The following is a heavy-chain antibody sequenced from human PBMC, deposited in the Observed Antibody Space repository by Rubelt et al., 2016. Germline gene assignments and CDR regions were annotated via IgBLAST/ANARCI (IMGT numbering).Heavy chain of an antibody. V-gene: IGHV1-18*01. CDR3: ARDVGGNSVLYYFDY. CDR1: GYTFTSYG. J-gene: IGHJ4*02. Sequence: QVQLVQSGAEVKKPGASVKVSCKDSGYTFTSYGISWVRQAPGQGLEWMGWISAYNANTNSAQKLQGRVPMTTDTSTSTAYMGLRSLRADDTAVYYCARDVGGNSVLYYFDYWGQGTLVTVSS. CDR2: ISAYNANT. D-gene: IGHD4-23*01.